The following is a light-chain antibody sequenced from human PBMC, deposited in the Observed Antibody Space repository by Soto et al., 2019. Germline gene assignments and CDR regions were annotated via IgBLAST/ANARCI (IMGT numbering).Light chain of an antibody. J-gene: IGLJ2*01. CDR1: SSDIGSYRF. Sequence: QSVLTQPASVSGSPGQSITISCTGTSSDIGSYRFVSWYQHHPGKAPKVMIYEGSKRPSGVSNRFSGSKSGNTASLTISGLQAEDEAEYYCCSYAGSSTMLVGGGTKLTVL. CDR3: CSYAGSSTML. V-gene: IGLV2-23*01. CDR2: EGS.